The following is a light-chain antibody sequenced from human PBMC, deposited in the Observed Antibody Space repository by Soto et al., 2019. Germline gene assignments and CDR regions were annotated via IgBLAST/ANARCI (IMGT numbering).Light chain of an antibody. CDR1: SSDVGAYDY. CDR3: SSYTTGSLVV. CDR2: KVS. V-gene: IGLV2-14*01. Sequence: QSALTQAASVSGSPGQSITISCTGTSSDVGAYDYVTWYQQHPGKAPKVMIYKVSNRLSGVSNRFSGSKSGNTASLTISGLQAEDEADYYCSSYTTGSLVVFGGGTKLTVL. J-gene: IGLJ2*01.